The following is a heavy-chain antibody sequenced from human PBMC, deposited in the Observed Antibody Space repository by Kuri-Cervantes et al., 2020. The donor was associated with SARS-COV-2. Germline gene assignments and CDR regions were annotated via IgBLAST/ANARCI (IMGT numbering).Heavy chain of an antibody. J-gene: IGHJ4*02. D-gene: IGHD3-16*01. CDR1: GGSISSSGYY. CDR2: IYNRGTT. V-gene: IGHV4-39*01. Sequence: SETLSLTCTVSGGSISSSGYYWLWIRQSPGKGLEWIGTIYNRGTTYYNPSLRSRVSISVDTSKNNFSLKLSSVTAADTAVYYCARQGGGAMITFGGAIFWGQGTLVTVSS. CDR3: ARQGGGAMITFGGAIF.